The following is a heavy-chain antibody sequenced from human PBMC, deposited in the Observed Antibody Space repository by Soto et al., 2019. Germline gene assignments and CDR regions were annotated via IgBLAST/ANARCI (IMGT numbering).Heavy chain of an antibody. CDR1: GFTFSSYS. CDR3: ARGPYVKYDYVWGSYRYPHYFDS. D-gene: IGHD3-16*02. J-gene: IGHJ4*02. Sequence: EVQLVESGGGLVKPGGSLRLSCAASGFTFSSYSMNWVRQAPGKGLEWVSSISSSSSYIYYADSVKGRFTISRDNAKNSLYRQMNSLRAEDTAVYYCARGPYVKYDYVWGSYRYPHYFDSWGQGTLVTVSS. CDR2: ISSSSSYI. V-gene: IGHV3-21*01.